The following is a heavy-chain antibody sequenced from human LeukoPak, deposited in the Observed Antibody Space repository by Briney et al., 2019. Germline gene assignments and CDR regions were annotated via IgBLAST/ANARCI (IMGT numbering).Heavy chain of an antibody. CDR1: GGSISNYY. Sequence: SETLSLTCTVSGGSISNYYWTWIRQPPGKGLEWIGHISDSGSTNYNPSLKSRVSISVDTSKNQVSLKLGTVTAADTAVYYCATGKGYHYYWGQGTLVTVSS. V-gene: IGHV4-59*01. D-gene: IGHD5-12*01. J-gene: IGHJ4*02. CDR3: ATGKGYHYY. CDR2: ISDSGST.